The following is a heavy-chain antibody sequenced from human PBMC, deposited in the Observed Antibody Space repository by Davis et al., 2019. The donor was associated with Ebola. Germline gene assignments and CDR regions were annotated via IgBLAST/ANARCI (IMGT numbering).Heavy chain of an antibody. V-gene: IGHV3-33*08. CDR1: GFTFSSYW. D-gene: IGHD3-10*01. Sequence: PGGSLRLSCAASGFTFSSYWMTWVRQAPGKGLEWVAVIWYDGSNKYYADSVKGRFTISRDNSKNTLYLQMNSLRAEDTAVYYCARDFGGGTFGRYFDYWGQGTLVTVSS. J-gene: IGHJ4*02. CDR3: ARDFGGGTFGRYFDY. CDR2: IWYDGSNK.